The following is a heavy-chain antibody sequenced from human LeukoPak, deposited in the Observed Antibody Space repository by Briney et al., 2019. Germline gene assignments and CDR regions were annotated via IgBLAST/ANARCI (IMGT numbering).Heavy chain of an antibody. D-gene: IGHD5-24*01. Sequence: NPSETLSLTCTVSGGSVSGGSYYWSWIRQPPGKGLEWIGEINHSGSTNYNPSLKSRVTISVDTSKNQFSLKLSSVTAADTAVYYCARRSRWLLLAYNWFDPWGQGTLVTVSS. CDR2: INHSGST. CDR1: GGSVSGGSYY. J-gene: IGHJ5*02. V-gene: IGHV4-61*01. CDR3: ARRSRWLLLAYNWFDP.